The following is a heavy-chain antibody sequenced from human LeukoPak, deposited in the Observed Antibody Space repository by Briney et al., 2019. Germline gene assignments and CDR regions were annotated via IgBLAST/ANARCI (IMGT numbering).Heavy chain of an antibody. V-gene: IGHV3-9*01. D-gene: IGHD3-22*01. CDR1: GFIFDDYA. J-gene: IGHJ3*02. Sequence: TGRSLRLSWAASGFIFDDYAMHWVRQAPGKGLEWVSGISWNSGSIGYADSVKGRFTISRDNAKNSLYLQMNSLRAEDTALYYCEKGGSGHYDLGGTSIDIWGQGTMVTVSS. CDR2: ISWNSGSI. CDR3: EKGGSGHYDLGGTSIDI.